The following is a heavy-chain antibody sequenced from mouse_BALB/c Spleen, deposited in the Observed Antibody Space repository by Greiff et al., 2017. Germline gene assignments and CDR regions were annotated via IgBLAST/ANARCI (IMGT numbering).Heavy chain of an antibody. CDR3: ARRDFDV. CDR1: GFTFSSYA. V-gene: IGHV5-9-3*01. CDR2: ISSGGSYT. J-gene: IGHJ1*01. Sequence: EVNLVESGGGLVKPGGSLKLSCAASGFTFSSYAMSWVRQTPEKRLEWVATISSGGSYTYYPDSVKGRFTISRDNAKNTLYLQMSSLRSEDTAMYYCARRDFDVWGAGTTVTVSS.